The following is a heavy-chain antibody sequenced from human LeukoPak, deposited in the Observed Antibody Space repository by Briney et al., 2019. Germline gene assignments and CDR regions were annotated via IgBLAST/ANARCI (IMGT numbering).Heavy chain of an antibody. CDR3: ARDLFSGWYYFDY. CDR1: GFTFSSYW. CDR2: IKQDGSEK. D-gene: IGHD6-19*01. V-gene: IGHV3-7*01. J-gene: IGHJ4*02. Sequence: GGSLRLSCAASGFTFSSYWMNWVRQAPGKGLEWVANIKQDGSEKYYVDSVKGRFTISRDNSKNTLYLQMNSLRAEDTAVYYCARDLFSGWYYFDYWGQGTLVTVSS.